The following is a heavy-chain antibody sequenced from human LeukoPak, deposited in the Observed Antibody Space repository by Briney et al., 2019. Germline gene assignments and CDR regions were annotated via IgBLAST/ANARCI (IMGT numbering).Heavy chain of an antibody. CDR3: AKEGIAVASFDY. CDR1: GFTFSSCA. D-gene: IGHD6-19*01. CDR2: ISGGISGSGGST. V-gene: IGHV3-23*01. J-gene: IGHJ4*02. Sequence: PGGSLRLSCVASGFTFSSCAMSWVRQAPGKGLEWVSAISGGISGSGGSTYYADSVKGRFTISRDNSKNTLFLQLNSLRAEDTAVYYCAKEGIAVASFDYWGQGTLVTVSS.